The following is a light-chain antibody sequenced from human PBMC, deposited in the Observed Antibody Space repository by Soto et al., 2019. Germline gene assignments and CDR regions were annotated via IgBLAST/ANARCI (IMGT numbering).Light chain of an antibody. Sequence: QSVLTQPASVSGSPGQSITISCTGTSSDVGTYDYVSWYQQHPGKAPKLILYDVTARPSGVSNRFSGSKSGNTASLTISGLQAEDEADYYCCSYTSSSTVVFGGGTKVTVL. J-gene: IGLJ2*01. CDR3: CSYTSSSTVV. CDR1: SSDVGTYDY. V-gene: IGLV2-14*03. CDR2: DVT.